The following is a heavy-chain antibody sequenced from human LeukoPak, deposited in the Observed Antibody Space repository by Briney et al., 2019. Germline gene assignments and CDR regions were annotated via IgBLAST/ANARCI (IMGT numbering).Heavy chain of an antibody. CDR1: GFTFSSYA. CDR3: ARYCITTSCQDDNSYYGMDV. CDR2: IRNST. D-gene: IGHD2-2*01. Sequence: GSLRLSCAASGFTFSSYAMSWVRQAPGKGLEWGSGIRNSTYYADSVQGRFTISRDNSKNTLYLLMNSLRAEDTAVYFCARYCITTSCQDDNSYYGMDVWGQGTTVTVSS. V-gene: IGHV3-23*01. J-gene: IGHJ6*02.